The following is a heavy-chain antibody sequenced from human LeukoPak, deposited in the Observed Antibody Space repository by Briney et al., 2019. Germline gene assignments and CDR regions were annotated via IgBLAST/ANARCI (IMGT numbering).Heavy chain of an antibody. Sequence: ASVKVSCKASGYTFTSYGISWVRQAPGQGLEWMGWISAYNGNTNYAQKLQGRVTMTTDTSTSTAYMELRSLRSDNTAVYYCARGVYYDFWSGYYTSWFDPWGQGTLVTVSS. J-gene: IGHJ5*02. D-gene: IGHD3-3*01. V-gene: IGHV1-18*01. CDR2: ISAYNGNT. CDR1: GYTFTSYG. CDR3: ARGVYYDFWSGYYTSWFDP.